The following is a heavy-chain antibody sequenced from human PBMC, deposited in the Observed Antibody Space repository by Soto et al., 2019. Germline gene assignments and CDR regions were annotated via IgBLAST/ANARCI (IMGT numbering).Heavy chain of an antibody. J-gene: IGHJ4*02. CDR1: RGSINSGTNY. V-gene: IGHV4-39*01. CDR3: VRHEAGWYFDS. Sequence: SETLSLTCTVSRGSINSGTNYWAWIRQPPGKGLEWIANIYYSGSTFYNPSLKSRVTISLDTSKNQFSLKLRSVTAADTAVYYCVRHEAGWYFDSWGQGTLVTVSS. D-gene: IGHD6-25*01. CDR2: IYYSGST.